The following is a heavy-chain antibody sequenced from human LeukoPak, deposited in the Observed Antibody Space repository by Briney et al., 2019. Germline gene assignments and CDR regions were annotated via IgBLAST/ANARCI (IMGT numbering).Heavy chain of an antibody. J-gene: IGHJ4*02. CDR3: ARDLLPKGPTDY. CDR1: GFTISSYW. CDR2: IKQDGSEK. Sequence: GGSLRLSCAASGFTISSYWMNWVRQGPGKGLEWVANIKQDGSEKYYVDSVKGRFTISRDNAKNSLYLQMNSLRAEDTAVYYCARDLLPKGPTDYWGQGTLVTVSS. V-gene: IGHV3-7*01.